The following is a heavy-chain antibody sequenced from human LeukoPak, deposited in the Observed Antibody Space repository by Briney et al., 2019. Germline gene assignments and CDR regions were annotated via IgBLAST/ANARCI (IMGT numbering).Heavy chain of an antibody. CDR3: ARHTATGPVVHPSGALDI. CDR1: GYSFTNYW. J-gene: IGHJ3*02. CDR2: IYPGDSDT. D-gene: IGHD2-15*01. V-gene: IGHV5-51*01. Sequence: GESLKISCKGSGYSFTNYWIGWVRQMPGKGLEWMGIIYPGDSDTRYSPSFQGQVTISADKSIGTAYLQWSSLEASDSAMYYCARHTATGPVVHPSGALDIWGQGTMVTVSS.